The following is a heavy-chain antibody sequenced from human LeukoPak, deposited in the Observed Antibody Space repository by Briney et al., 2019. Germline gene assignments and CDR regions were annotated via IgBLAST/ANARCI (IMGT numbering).Heavy chain of an antibody. CDR3: ATTLTVTTGFY. J-gene: IGHJ4*02. CDR2: IKEGGSEK. D-gene: IGHD4-17*01. CDR1: GFTFSSYW. V-gene: IGHV3-7*01. Sequence: GGSLRLSCAASGFTFSSYWMSWVRQAPGKGLEWVANIKEGGSEKYYVDSVKGRFTISRDNAENSLYLQMHSLRAEDTAVYYCATTLTVTTGFYWGQGTLVTVSS.